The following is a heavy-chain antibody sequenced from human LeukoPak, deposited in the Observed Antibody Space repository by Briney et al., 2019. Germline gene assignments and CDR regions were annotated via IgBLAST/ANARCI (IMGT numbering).Heavy chain of an antibody. CDR2: IYYSGGI. V-gene: IGHV4-28*05. CDR3: ARKATTGPTKAAFDT. Sequence: SDTLSLTCAVSGYSISSSNYWVWIRQPPGKGLEWIGHIYYSGGIYYNPSLKSRVTMSVDTSKNQFSLKLSSVTAVDTAVYYCARKATTGPTKAAFDTWGQGTMVTVSS. D-gene: IGHD4-17*01. J-gene: IGHJ3*02. CDR1: GYSISSSNY.